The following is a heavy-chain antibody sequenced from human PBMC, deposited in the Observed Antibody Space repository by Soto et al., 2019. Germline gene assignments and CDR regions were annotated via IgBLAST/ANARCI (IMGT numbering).Heavy chain of an antibody. CDR3: AKYTYSSSFDY. CDR2: ISSSSSSI. D-gene: IGHD6-13*01. CDR1: GFTFSSYN. Sequence: EVQLVESGGGLVQPGGSLRLSCAASGFTFSSYNMNWVRQAPGKGLEWVSYISSSSSSIYYADSVKGRFTISRDNAKNSLYLQMNSLRAEDTAVYYCAKYTYSSSFDYWGQGTLVTVSS. V-gene: IGHV3-48*01. J-gene: IGHJ4*02.